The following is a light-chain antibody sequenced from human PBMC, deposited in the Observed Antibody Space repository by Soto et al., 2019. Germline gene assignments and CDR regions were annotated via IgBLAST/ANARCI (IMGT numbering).Light chain of an antibody. V-gene: IGKV3-11*01. Sequence: EIVLTQSPSTRSLSPGERATRSFTASQSVSSYLAWYQQKPGQAPRLLIYDASNRATGIPARFSGSGSGTDFTLTISSLEPEDFAVYYCQQRSNWPPINFGQGTKVDIK. CDR2: DAS. CDR1: QSVSSY. J-gene: IGKJ1*01. CDR3: QQRSNWPPIN.